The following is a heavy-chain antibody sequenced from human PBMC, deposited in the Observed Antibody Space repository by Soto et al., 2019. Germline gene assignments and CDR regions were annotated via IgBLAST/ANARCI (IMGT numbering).Heavy chain of an antibody. CDR3: ARVTYYDFWSGYYGPFDY. J-gene: IGHJ4*02. CDR1: GGSISSGGYY. V-gene: IGHV4-31*03. CDR2: IYYSGST. D-gene: IGHD3-3*01. Sequence: SETLSLTCTVSGGSISSGGYYWSWIRQHPGKGLEWIGYIYYSGSTYYNPSLKSRVTISVDTSKNQFFLKLSSVTAADTAVYYCARVTYYDFWSGYYGPFDYWGQGTLVTVSS.